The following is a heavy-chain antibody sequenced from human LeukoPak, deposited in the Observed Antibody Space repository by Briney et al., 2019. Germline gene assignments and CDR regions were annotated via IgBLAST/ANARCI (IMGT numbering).Heavy chain of an antibody. CDR1: GFTFSSYA. V-gene: IGHV3-23*01. J-gene: IGHJ5*02. D-gene: IGHD5-12*01. Sequence: PGGSLRLSCAASGFTFSSYAMSWVRQAPGKGLEWVSAISGSGGSTYYADSVKGRFTISRDNAKNSLYLQMNSLRAEDTALYYCAKAAETYSGYALGGPWGQGTLVTVSS. CDR2: ISGSGGST. CDR3: AKAAETYSGYALGGP.